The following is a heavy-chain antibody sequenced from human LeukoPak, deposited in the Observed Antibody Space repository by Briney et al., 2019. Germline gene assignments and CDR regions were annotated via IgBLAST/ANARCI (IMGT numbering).Heavy chain of an antibody. CDR2: INPNSGGT. V-gene: IGHV1-2*02. CDR3: ARMQNLLGPTPLGY. Sequence: ASVKVSCKASGYTFAAYYMRWVRQAPGQGLEWMGWINPNSGGTNYAQKFQDRVTLTRDTSIDTAYMELTRLRSDDTAVYLCARMQNLLGPTPLGYWGQGTLVTVSS. D-gene: IGHD1-26*01. CDR1: GYTFAAYY. J-gene: IGHJ4*02.